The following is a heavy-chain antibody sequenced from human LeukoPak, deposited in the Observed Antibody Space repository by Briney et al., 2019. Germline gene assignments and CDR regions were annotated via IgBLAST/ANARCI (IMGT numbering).Heavy chain of an antibody. D-gene: IGHD5-24*01. CDR2: INAGNDNT. CDR1: GYTSTSYT. J-gene: IGHJ6*02. V-gene: IGHV1-3*01. Sequence: ASVKVSCKASGYTSTSYTMHWVRQAPGQRLEWMGWINAGNDNTKYSQKFQGRVTITRDTSASTAYMELSSLRAEDTAVYYCAREMATILYYGMDVWGQGTTVTVSS. CDR3: AREMATILYYGMDV.